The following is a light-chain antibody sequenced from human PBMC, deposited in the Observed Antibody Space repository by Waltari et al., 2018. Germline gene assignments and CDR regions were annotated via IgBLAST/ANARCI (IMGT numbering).Light chain of an antibody. Sequence: QSALTQPASVSGSPGQSITISCSGTDSDVGAYDFVSWYQQHPGKAPPLIIYEVSNRPSGISNRFSASKSGNTASLTISGLQAEDEADYYCSSYTTSAPGVFGTGTRVTVL. CDR3: SSYTTSAPGV. J-gene: IGLJ1*01. CDR1: DSDVGAYDF. CDR2: EVS. V-gene: IGLV2-14*01.